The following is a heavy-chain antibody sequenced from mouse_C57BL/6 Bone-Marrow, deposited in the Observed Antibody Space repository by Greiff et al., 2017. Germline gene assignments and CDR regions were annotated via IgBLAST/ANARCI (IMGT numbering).Heavy chain of an antibody. CDR2: INPSTGGT. D-gene: IGHD2-5*01. CDR3: ARCNYSRAWFAY. V-gene: IGHV1-42*01. CDR1: GYSFTGYY. J-gene: IGHJ3*01. Sequence: VQLQQSGPELVKPGASVKISCKASGYSFTGYYMNWVKQSPEKSLEWIGEINPSTGGTTYNQKFKAKATLTVDKSSSTPYMQLKSLTSEDSAVYYCARCNYSRAWFAYWGQGTLVTVSA.